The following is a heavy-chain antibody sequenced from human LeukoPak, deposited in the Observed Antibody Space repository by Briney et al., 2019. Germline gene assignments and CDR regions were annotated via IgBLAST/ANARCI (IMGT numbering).Heavy chain of an antibody. D-gene: IGHD3-9*01. CDR3: AREAYYDILTGPLGVDV. CDR2: IYSSGNT. V-gene: IGHV4-4*07. CDR1: GFTVSSNY. Sequence: GSLRLSCAASGFTVSSNYMSWLRQPPGKGLEWIGRIYSSGNTNYKPPLKSRVTMSVDTSKNQFSLKLSSVIAADTAVYYCAREAYYDILTGPLGVDVWGQGTTVTVSS. J-gene: IGHJ6*02.